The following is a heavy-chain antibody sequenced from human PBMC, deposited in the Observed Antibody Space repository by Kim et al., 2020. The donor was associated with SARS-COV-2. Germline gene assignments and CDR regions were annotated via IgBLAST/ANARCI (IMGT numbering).Heavy chain of an antibody. D-gene: IGHD3-10*01. Sequence: GRFTISRDNSKNTLYLQMNSLRAEDTAVYYCARAGSGSYYSEPAVEAFDIWGQGTMVTVSS. V-gene: IGHV3-30*01. CDR3: ARAGSGSYYSEPAVEAFDI. J-gene: IGHJ3*02.